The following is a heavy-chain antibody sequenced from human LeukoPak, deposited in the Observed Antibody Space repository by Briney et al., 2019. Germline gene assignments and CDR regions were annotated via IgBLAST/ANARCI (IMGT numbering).Heavy chain of an antibody. Sequence: GGSLRLSCAASGFMFNTYAMSWVRLAPGKGPEWVAIISITGRSSSYADSVKGRFTISRDNSKNTVYLEMNNLRAEDTAVYYCAKDPASYEYYFDYWGQGTLVTVSS. D-gene: IGHD5-12*01. J-gene: IGHJ4*02. CDR1: GFMFNTYA. CDR2: ISITGRSS. CDR3: AKDPASYEYYFDY. V-gene: IGHV3-23*01.